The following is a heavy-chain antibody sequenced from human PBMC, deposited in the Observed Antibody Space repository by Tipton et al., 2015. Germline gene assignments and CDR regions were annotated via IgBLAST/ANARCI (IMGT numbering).Heavy chain of an antibody. CDR1: GGSISSSSYY. V-gene: IGHV4-61*03. CDR2: IYYSGST. D-gene: IGHD3-22*01. J-gene: IGHJ4*02. Sequence: TLSLTCTVSGGSISSSSYYWSWIRQPPGKGLEWIGYIYYSGSTNYNASLKSRVTISVDTSKNHFSLKLRSVTAADTAVYYCASSLNYYDSRGYYIDYWGQGTLVTVSS. CDR3: ASSLNYYDSRGYYIDY.